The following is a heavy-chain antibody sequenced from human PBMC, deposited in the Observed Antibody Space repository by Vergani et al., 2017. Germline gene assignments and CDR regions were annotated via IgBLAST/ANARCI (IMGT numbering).Heavy chain of an antibody. CDR2: ISSNGGST. V-gene: IGHV3-64*01. D-gene: IGHD3-9*01. Sequence: EVQLVESGGGLVQPGGSLRLSCAASGFTFSSYAMHWVRQAPGKGLEYVSAISSNGGSTYYANSVKGRFTISRDNSKNTLYLQMNSLRAEDTAVYYCARDHDMYYDILTGYMPDYWGQGTLVTVSS. J-gene: IGHJ4*02. CDR1: GFTFSSYA. CDR3: ARDHDMYYDILTGYMPDY.